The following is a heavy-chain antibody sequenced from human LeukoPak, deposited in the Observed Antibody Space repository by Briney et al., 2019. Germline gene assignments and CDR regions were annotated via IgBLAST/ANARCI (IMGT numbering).Heavy chain of an antibody. CDR2: ISSSSGYI. CDR1: GFAFSRYS. Sequence: GGSLRLSCAASGFAFSRYSMNWVRQAPGKGLEWVSSISSSSGYIYYADSVKGRFTISRDNAKNSLYLQMNSLRAEDTAVYYCAREIVGSTCFDYWGQGALDTVSS. D-gene: IGHD1-26*01. CDR3: AREIVGSTCFDY. J-gene: IGHJ4*02. V-gene: IGHV3-21*01.